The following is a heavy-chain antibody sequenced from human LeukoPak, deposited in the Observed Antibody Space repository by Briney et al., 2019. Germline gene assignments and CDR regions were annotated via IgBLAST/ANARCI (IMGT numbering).Heavy chain of an antibody. CDR2: LYSGGST. CDR1: GFTVRNNY. D-gene: IGHD6-19*01. V-gene: IGHV3-66*04. J-gene: IGHJ4*02. Sequence: GGSLRLSCAVSGFTVRNNYMSWVRQAPGKGLEWVSVLYSGGSTYYADSVKGRFTISRDNSKNTLYLQMNSLRAEDTAVYYCAGHRTSSGWSLHFDYWGQGTLVTVSS. CDR3: AGHRTSSGWSLHFDY.